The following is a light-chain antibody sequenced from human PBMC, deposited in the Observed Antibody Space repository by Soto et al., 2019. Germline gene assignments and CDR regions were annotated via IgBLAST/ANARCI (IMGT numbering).Light chain of an antibody. Sequence: EIVLTQSPGTLSLSPGERVTLSCRASQSVSSNYLAWYQQKPGQAPRLLIYVASIRATGIPDRFSGSGSGTDFTLTINRLEPEDFAVYYCQQYGSSPRTFGQGTKVEIK. CDR2: VAS. CDR3: QQYGSSPRT. CDR1: QSVSSNY. V-gene: IGKV3-20*01. J-gene: IGKJ1*01.